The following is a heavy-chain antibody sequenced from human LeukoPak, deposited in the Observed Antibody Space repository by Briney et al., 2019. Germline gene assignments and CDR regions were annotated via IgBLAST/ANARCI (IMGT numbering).Heavy chain of an antibody. CDR3: ARGPKDIVVVPAAIRWYYYYMDV. V-gene: IGHV1-18*04. CDR1: GYTFTGYY. CDR2: ISAYNGNT. J-gene: IGHJ6*03. D-gene: IGHD2-2*02. Sequence: ASVKVSCKASGYTFTGYYMHWVRQAPGQGLEWMGWISAYNGNTNYAQKLQGRVTMTTDTSTSTAYMELRSLRSDDTAVYYCARGPKDIVVVPAAIRWYYYYMDVWGKGTTVTVSS.